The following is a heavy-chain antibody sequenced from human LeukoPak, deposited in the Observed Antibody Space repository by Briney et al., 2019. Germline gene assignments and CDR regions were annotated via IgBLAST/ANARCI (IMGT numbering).Heavy chain of an antibody. D-gene: IGHD2-2*01. CDR1: GGSITSSKYY. Sequence: PSETLSLTCTVSGGSITSSKYYWGWIRQPPGKGLEWIGSIHYTGITYYNPSLKTRVTISVDTSKNQFSLTLSSVTAADTSVYYCARGGIVVVPAASRGYYYYYGMDVWGQGTTVTVSS. CDR3: ARGGIVVVPAASRGYYYYYGMDV. V-gene: IGHV4-39*02. CDR2: IHYTGIT. J-gene: IGHJ6*02.